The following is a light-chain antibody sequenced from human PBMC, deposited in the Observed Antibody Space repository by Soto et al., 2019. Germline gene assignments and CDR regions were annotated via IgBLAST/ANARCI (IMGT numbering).Light chain of an antibody. CDR2: AES. CDR3: QQYNNYWT. V-gene: IGKV1-16*01. CDR1: QSIGKY. J-gene: IGKJ1*01. Sequence: DIQMTQSPSSLSASVGDRVTITCRASQSIGKYLSWFQQTPGNAPKLLIYAESGLQSGVPSRFSGSGSGTEFTLTISSLQPDDFATYHCQQYNNYWTFGPGTKVDIK.